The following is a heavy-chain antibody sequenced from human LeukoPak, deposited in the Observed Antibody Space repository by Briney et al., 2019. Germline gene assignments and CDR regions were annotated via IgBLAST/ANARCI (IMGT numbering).Heavy chain of an antibody. CDR3: ARRYCSSTSCLFDY. D-gene: IGHD2-2*01. V-gene: IGHV3-48*03. CDR2: ISGSGSTI. CDR1: GFTFSSYE. Sequence: GGSLRLSCAAYGFTFSSYEMNWVRQAPGKGLEWVSYISGSGSTIYYADSVKGRFTISRDNAKNSLYLQMNSLRAEDTAVYYCARRYCSSTSCLFDYWGQGTLVTVSS. J-gene: IGHJ4*02.